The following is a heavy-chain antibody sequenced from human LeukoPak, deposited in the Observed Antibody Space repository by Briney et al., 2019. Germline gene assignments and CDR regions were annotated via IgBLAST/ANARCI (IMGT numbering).Heavy chain of an antibody. CDR1: GFTFTSYA. CDR3: AKGGDYEFDY. CDR2: IRYDGSNK. V-gene: IGHV3-30*02. J-gene: IGHJ4*02. Sequence: PGGSLRLSCAASGFTFTSYAMHWVRQAPGKGLEGVAFIRYDGSNKYYADSVRGRFTISRDNSKNTLYLQMNSLRAEDTAVYYCAKGGDYEFDYWGQGTLVTVSS. D-gene: IGHD4-17*01.